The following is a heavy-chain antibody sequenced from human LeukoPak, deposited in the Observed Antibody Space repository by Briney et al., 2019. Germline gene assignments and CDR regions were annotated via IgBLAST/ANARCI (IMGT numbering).Heavy chain of an antibody. CDR1: GFTFSSYA. J-gene: IGHJ4*02. Sequence: GGSLRLSCAASGFTFSSYAMHWVRQAPGKGLEWVALIWYDGTNKYYADSVKGRFTISRDSSKNTLYLQMNNLRAEDTAVYYCARGPYYYDISGSPRGDYWGQGTLVTVSS. D-gene: IGHD3-22*01. CDR3: ARGPYYYDISGSPRGDY. CDR2: IWYDGTNK. V-gene: IGHV3-33*08.